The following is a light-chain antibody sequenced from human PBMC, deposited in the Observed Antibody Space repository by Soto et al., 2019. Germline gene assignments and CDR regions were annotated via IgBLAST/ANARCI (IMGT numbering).Light chain of an antibody. J-gene: IGKJ3*01. V-gene: IGKV3-20*01. Sequence: EIVMTQSPATLSVPPGERATLSCRASESVSSIYVAWYQQKPGQAPTLLIYGASSRATGIPDRFSGSGSGTDFTLTISRLEPEDFAVYYCQQYGSSPTFGPGTKVDIK. CDR1: ESVSSIY. CDR2: GAS. CDR3: QQYGSSPT.